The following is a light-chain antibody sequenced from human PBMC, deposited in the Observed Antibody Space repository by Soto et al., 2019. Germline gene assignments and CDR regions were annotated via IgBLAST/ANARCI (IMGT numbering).Light chain of an antibody. Sequence: DVQKTQCPSTLSGSVGDIVTITCRASQGISDYLAWYQQKPGRVPKVLIYAASTLQSGVPSRFSGSGSGTDFTLTISSLQPEDVATYYCQKYNSAPLTFGGGTKVDIK. J-gene: IGKJ4*01. CDR1: QGISDY. CDR2: AAS. V-gene: IGKV1-27*01. CDR3: QKYNSAPLT.